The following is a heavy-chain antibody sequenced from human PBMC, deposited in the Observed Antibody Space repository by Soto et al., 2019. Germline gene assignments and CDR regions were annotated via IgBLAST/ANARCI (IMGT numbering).Heavy chain of an antibody. D-gene: IGHD6-19*01. CDR2: MNPNSGNT. CDR1: GYTFTTYD. Sequence: ASVKVSCKASGYTFTTYDINWVRQATGQGLEWMGWMNPNSGNTGYAQKFQGRVTMTRTTSISTAYMELNSLESEDTAVYYCARVFMSGSGSYLFGYWGQGTLVTVSS. J-gene: IGHJ4*02. V-gene: IGHV1-8*01. CDR3: ARVFMSGSGSYLFGY.